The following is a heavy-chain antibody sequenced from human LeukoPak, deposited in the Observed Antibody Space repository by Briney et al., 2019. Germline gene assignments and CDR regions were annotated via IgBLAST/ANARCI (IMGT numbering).Heavy chain of an antibody. D-gene: IGHD5-12*01. V-gene: IGHV4-31*03. CDR3: ARRGRVATSYYFDY. Sequence: PSQTLSLTCTVSGGSISSGGYYWSWIRQHPGKGLEWIGYIYYSGSTYYNPSLKSRVTISVDTSKDQFSLKLSSVTAADTAVYYCARRGRVATSYYFDYWGQGTLVTVSS. CDR2: IYYSGST. J-gene: IGHJ4*02. CDR1: GGSISSGGYY.